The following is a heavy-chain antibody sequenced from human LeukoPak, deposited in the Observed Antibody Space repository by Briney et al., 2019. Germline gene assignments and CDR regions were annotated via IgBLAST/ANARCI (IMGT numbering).Heavy chain of an antibody. J-gene: IGHJ3*02. CDR2: IYYSGTS. V-gene: IGHV4-59*01. CDR3: ARGANFGDSGLAAFDI. CDR1: GGSISNYY. Sequence: SETLSLTCTVSGGSISNYYWSWIRQPPGKGLEWIGYIYYSGTSNYSPSLYSRVTMSVDTSKNQFSLKLTSVTAAYTAVYYCARGANFGDSGLAAFDIWGQGTMVTVSS. D-gene: IGHD4-17*01.